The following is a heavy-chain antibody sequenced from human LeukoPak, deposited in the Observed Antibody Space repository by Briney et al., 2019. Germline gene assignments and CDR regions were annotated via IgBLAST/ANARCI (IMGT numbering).Heavy chain of an antibody. CDR1: GGSFSGNY. Sequence: SETLSLTCAVYGGSFSGNYRIWIRQPPGKGLEWIGEINHSGNSNYIPSLKSRVTISVDTSKNQISLKLTSVTAADTAVYYCARKAVGETSNYFDYWGQGTLVTVSS. V-gene: IGHV4-34*01. D-gene: IGHD1-26*01. J-gene: IGHJ4*02. CDR3: ARKAVGETSNYFDY. CDR2: INHSGNS.